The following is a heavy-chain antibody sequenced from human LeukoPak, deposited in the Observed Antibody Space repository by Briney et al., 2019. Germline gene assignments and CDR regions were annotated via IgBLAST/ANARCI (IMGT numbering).Heavy chain of an antibody. Sequence: GGSLRLSCAASGFTFSSYSMNWVRQAPGKGLEWISSISSSSSYIYYADSVKGRFTISRDNAKNSLYLQMNSLRAEDTAVYYCARDEWQTPWGQGVAGFDYWGQGTLVTVSS. J-gene: IGHJ4*02. CDR3: ARDEWQTPWGQGVAGFDY. CDR1: GFTFSSYS. V-gene: IGHV3-21*01. CDR2: ISSSSSYI. D-gene: IGHD6-19*01.